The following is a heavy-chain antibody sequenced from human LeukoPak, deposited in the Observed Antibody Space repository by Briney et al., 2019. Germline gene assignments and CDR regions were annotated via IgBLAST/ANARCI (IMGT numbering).Heavy chain of an antibody. D-gene: IGHD3-10*01. CDR2: ISYDGSNK. J-gene: IGHJ6*03. Sequence: GGSLRLSCAASGFTFSSYAMHWVRQAPGKGLEWVAVISYDGSNKYYADSVKGRFTISRDNSKNTLYLQMNSLRAEDTAVYYCGKGSSPGGYYYYMDVWGKGTTVTVSS. CDR3: GKGSSPGGYYYYMDV. CDR1: GFTFSSYA. V-gene: IGHV3-30-3*02.